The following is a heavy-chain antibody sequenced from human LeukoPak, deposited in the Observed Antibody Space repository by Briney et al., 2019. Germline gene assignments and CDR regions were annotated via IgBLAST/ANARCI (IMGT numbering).Heavy chain of an antibody. D-gene: IGHD1-26*01. V-gene: IGHV3-23*01. Sequence: GGTLRLSCAASGFTFSSYGMSWVRQAPGKGLEWVSAISGSGGSTYYADSVKGRFTISRDNSKNTLYLQMNSLRAGDTAVYYCAKAMGATLFDYWGQGTLVTVSS. J-gene: IGHJ4*02. CDR1: GFTFSSYG. CDR2: ISGSGGST. CDR3: AKAMGATLFDY.